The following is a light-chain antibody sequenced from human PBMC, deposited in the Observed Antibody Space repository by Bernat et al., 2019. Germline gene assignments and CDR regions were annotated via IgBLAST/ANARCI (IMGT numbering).Light chain of an antibody. CDR2: DVS. J-gene: IGLJ2*01. CDR1: SSDVGGYNY. V-gene: IGLV2-11*01. CDR3: CSYAGSYTWV. Sequence: QSALTQPRSVSGSPGQSVTISCTGTSSDVGGYNYVSWHQQHPGKAPKLMIYDVSKRPSGVPDRCSGSESGNTASLTISGLQAEDEAVYYCCSYAGSYTWVFGGGTKLTVL.